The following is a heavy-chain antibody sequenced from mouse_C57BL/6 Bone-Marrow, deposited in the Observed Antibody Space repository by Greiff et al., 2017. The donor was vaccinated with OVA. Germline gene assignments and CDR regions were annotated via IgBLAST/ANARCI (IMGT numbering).Heavy chain of an antibody. CDR2: IDPENGDT. V-gene: IGHV14-4*01. Sequence: DVKLVESGAELVRPGASVKLSCTASGFNIKDDYMHWVKQRPEQGLEWIGWIDPENGDTEYASKFQGKATITADTSSNTAYLQLSSLTSEDTAVYYCTRGGLYWGQGTTLTVSS. CDR3: TRGGLY. J-gene: IGHJ2*01. CDR1: GFNIKDDY. D-gene: IGHD3-3*01.